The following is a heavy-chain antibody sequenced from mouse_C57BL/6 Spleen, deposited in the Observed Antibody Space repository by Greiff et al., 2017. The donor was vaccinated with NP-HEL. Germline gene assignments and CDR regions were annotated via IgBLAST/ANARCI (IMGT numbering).Heavy chain of an antibody. D-gene: IGHD2-4*01. J-gene: IGHJ3*01. CDR3: ARGNDYDGGSWFAY. CDR2: INYDGSST. Sequence: EVMLVESEGGLVQPGRSMKLSCTASGFTFSDYYMAWVRQVPEKGLEWVANINYDGSSTYYLDSLKSRFIISRDNAKNILYLQMSSLKSEDTATYYCARGNDYDGGSWFAYWGQGTLVTVSA. CDR1: GFTFSDYY. V-gene: IGHV5-16*01.